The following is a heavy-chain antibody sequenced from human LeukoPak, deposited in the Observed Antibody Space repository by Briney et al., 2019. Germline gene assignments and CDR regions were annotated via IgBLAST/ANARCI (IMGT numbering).Heavy chain of an antibody. V-gene: IGHV4-61*02. CDR1: GGSISSGSYY. J-gene: IGHJ4*02. CDR3: ARDYGRDYYDSSGYSFDY. CDR2: IYTSGST. Sequence: SETLSLTCTVSGGSISSGSYYWSWLRQPAGKGLEWIGRIYTSGSTNYNPSLKSRVTISVDTSKNQFSLKLSSVTAADTAVYYCARDYGRDYYDSSGYSFDYWGQGTLVTVSS. D-gene: IGHD3-22*01.